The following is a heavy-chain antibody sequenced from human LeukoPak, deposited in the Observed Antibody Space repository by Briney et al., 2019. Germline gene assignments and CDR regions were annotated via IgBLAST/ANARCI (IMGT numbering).Heavy chain of an antibody. Sequence: GGSLRLSYAASGFTFNTYTMNWVRQAPGKGLEWVSSISSSSSYIYYADSVKGRFTISRDNAKNSLYLQMNSLRAEDTAVYYCARDPGGYFDYWGQGTLVTVSS. CDR2: ISSSSSYI. CDR3: ARDPGGYFDY. J-gene: IGHJ4*02. V-gene: IGHV3-21*01. D-gene: IGHD3-10*01. CDR1: GFTFNTYT.